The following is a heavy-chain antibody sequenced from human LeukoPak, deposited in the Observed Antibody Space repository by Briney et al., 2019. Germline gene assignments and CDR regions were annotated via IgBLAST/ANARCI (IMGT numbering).Heavy chain of an antibody. CDR2: IYYSGTT. J-gene: IGHJ5*01. V-gene: IGHV4-61*08. D-gene: IGHD3-16*01. Sequence: PSQTLSLTCTVAGGSVSSGGMFWNWIRQHPGGGLEWIGNIYYSGTTNYNPSLKSRVTISVDTSKNQFSLKLSSVTAADTAVYYCARALPPGGSWFDSWGQGTPVTVSS. CDR3: ARALPPGGSWFDS. CDR1: GGSVSSGGMF.